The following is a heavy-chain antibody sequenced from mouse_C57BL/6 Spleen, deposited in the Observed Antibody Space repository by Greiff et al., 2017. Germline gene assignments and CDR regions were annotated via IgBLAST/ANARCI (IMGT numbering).Heavy chain of an antibody. CDR2: INPNYGTT. Sequence: VQPPPSLPYLVKPGASVKISCKASGYSFTDYNMNWVKQSNGKSLEWIGVINPNYGTTSYNQKFKGKATLTVDQSSSTAYMQLNSLTSEDSAVYYCAQEGGRDYAMDYWGQGTSVTVSS. V-gene: IGHV1-39*01. CDR3: AQEGGRDYAMDY. CDR1: GYSFTDYN. J-gene: IGHJ4*01.